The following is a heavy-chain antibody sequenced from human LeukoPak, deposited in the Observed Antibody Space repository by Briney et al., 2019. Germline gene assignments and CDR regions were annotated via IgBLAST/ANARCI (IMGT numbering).Heavy chain of an antibody. V-gene: IGHV3-74*01. CDR3: ARAGAAAGTLGYYFDY. Sequence: GGSLRLSCAASGFTFSSYWMHWVRQAPGKGLVWVSRINSDGSSTSYADSVKGRFTISRDNAKNSLYLQMNSLRAEDTAVYYCARAGAAAGTLGYYFDYWGQGTLVTVSS. J-gene: IGHJ4*02. CDR2: INSDGSST. D-gene: IGHD6-13*01. CDR1: GFTFSSYW.